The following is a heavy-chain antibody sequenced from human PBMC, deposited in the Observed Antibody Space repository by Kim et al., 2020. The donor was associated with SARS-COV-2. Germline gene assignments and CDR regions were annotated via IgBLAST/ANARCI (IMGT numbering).Heavy chain of an antibody. D-gene: IGHD3-10*02. CDR3: AKAVFSGYYYYGMDV. V-gene: IGHV1-24*01. Sequence: QKFQGRVTITEETSTDTAYMELSSLRSEDTAVYYCAKAVFSGYYYYGMDVWGQGTTVTVSS. J-gene: IGHJ6*02.